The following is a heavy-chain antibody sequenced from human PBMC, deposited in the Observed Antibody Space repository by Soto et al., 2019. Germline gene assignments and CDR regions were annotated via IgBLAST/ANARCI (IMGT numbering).Heavy chain of an antibody. CDR2: ISYDGSNK. V-gene: IGHV3-30*18. D-gene: IGHD3-10*01. CDR1: GFTFSSYG. CDR3: AKDTGSGSYYTKVRYGMDV. Sequence: HPGGSLRLSCAASGFTFSSYGMHWVRQAPGKGLEWVAVISYDGSNKYYADSVKGRFTISRDNSKNTLYLQMNSLRAEDTAVYYCAKDTGSGSYYTKVRYGMDVWGQGTTVTVSS. J-gene: IGHJ6*02.